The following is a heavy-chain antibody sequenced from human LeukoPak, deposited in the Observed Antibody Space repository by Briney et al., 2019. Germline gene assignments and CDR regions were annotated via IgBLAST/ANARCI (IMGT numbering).Heavy chain of an antibody. CDR2: MNPNSGNT. CDR1: GYTFTSYD. Sequence: ASVKVSCKASGYTFTSYDINWVRQAPGQGLEWMGWMNPNSGNTGYAQKFQGRVTMTRNTSISTAYMELSSLRSEDTAVYYCARLERFYYYYYMDVWGKGTTVTVSS. CDR3: ARLERFYYYYYMDV. D-gene: IGHD1-1*01. J-gene: IGHJ6*03. V-gene: IGHV1-8*01.